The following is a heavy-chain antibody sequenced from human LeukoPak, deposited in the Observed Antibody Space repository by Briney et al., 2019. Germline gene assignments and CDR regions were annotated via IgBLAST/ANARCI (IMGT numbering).Heavy chain of an antibody. CDR3: ARDRAYSYGYPYYFYY. CDR2: TYYRSKWYN. D-gene: IGHD5-18*01. J-gene: IGHJ4*02. Sequence: SQTLSLTCAISGDSVSSNSAAWNWIRQSPSRGLEWLGRTYYRSKWYNDYAVSVKSRITINPDTSKNQFSLQLNSLTPEDTAVYYCARDRAYSYGYPYYFYYCYRGNLVPVTS. CDR1: GDSVSSNSAA. V-gene: IGHV6-1*01.